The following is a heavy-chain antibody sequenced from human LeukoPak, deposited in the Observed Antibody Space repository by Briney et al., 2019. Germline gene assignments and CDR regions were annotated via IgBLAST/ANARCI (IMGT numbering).Heavy chain of an antibody. D-gene: IGHD3-9*01. J-gene: IGHJ4*02. CDR2: ISGSGVST. CDR1: GFTFSTFA. Sequence: PGGSLRLSCAASGFTFSTFAMSWVLQPPGKGLKGVSDISGSGVSTYYADSVKGRFTISRDNSKNTLYLQMDTLRAEDTAVYYCAKVSGFLDWFLVNLGYWGQGAQATVSS. V-gene: IGHV3-23*01. CDR3: AKVSGFLDWFLVNLGY.